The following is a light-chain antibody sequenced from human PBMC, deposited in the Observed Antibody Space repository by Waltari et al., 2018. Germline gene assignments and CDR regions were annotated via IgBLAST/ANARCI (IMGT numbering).Light chain of an antibody. Sequence: DIVMTQSPDSLAVSLGERATINCKSRQSILYSSNNKNYFAWYQQKPVQPPELLIYWASTRESGVPDRFSGSGSGTDFTLTISSLQAEDVAVYYCQQYYSTPQTFGQGTKVEIK. J-gene: IGKJ1*01. V-gene: IGKV4-1*01. CDR2: WAS. CDR1: QSILYSSNNKNY. CDR3: QQYYSTPQT.